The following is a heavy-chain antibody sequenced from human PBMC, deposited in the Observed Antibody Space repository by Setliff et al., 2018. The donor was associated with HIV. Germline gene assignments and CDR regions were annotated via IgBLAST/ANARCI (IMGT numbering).Heavy chain of an antibody. D-gene: IGHD2-8*01. J-gene: IGHJ3*02. Sequence: SVKVSCKGSGGTFSNYAFSWVRQAPGQGLEWMGRLIPIVDITKSTQKFRDRVTFTADESTKTAQMELSGLTFEDTAVYYCAKGPNFEDAFDIWGQGTVVTVSS. CDR3: AKGPNFEDAFDI. CDR2: LIPIVDIT. CDR1: GGTFSNYA. V-gene: IGHV1-69*04.